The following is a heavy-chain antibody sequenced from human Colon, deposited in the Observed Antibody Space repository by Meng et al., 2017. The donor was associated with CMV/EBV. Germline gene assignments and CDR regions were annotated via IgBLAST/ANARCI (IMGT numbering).Heavy chain of an antibody. J-gene: IGHJ4*01. CDR1: GYTFTDYD. CDR2: MTPSSGYP. D-gene: IGHD6-6*01. Sequence: ASVKVSCKTSGYTFTDYDVNWVRQAAGQGLEWMGWMTPSSGYPGYAPKFQGRVTMTRDTSINTAYMELSGLTSEDTAVYYCARGGGGTSSDYWGQGTLVTVS. CDR3: ARGGGGTSSDY. V-gene: IGHV1-8*01.